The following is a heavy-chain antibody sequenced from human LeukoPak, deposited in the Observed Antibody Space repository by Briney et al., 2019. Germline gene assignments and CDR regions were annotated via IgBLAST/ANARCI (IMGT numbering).Heavy chain of an antibody. CDR1: GFAFSNYD. V-gene: IGHV3-13*04. CDR2: INSAVDT. Sequence: GGSLRLSCAASGFAFSNYDMLWVRQATGKGLEWVSAINSAVDTYYQDSVKGRFTISRENAKSSLYLQMNSLRVGDTAVYYCVRAPPGTGWLIDHWGQGTLVAVSS. J-gene: IGHJ4*02. D-gene: IGHD6-19*01. CDR3: VRAPPGTGWLIDH.